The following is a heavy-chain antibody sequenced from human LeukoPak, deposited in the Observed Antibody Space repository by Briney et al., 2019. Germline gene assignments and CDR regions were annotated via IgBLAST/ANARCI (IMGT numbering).Heavy chain of an antibody. CDR3: ARDRPPTYSSGWYGAFDI. Sequence: SVKVSCKASGGTFSSYAISWVRQAPGQGLEWMGGIIPFFGTANYAQKFQGRVTITADESTSTAYMELSSLRSEDTAVYYCARDRPPTYSSGWYGAFDIWGQGTMVTVSS. CDR2: IIPFFGTA. D-gene: IGHD6-19*01. V-gene: IGHV1-69*13. J-gene: IGHJ3*02. CDR1: GGTFSSYA.